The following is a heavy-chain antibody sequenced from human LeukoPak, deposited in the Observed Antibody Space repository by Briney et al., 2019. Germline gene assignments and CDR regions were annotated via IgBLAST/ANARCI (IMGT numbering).Heavy chain of an antibody. J-gene: IGHJ4*02. V-gene: IGHV3-30*04. CDR3: GRDAVLGSGSVDY. Sequence: PGRSLRLSCAASGFTFSSYAMHWVRQAPGKGLEWVAVISYDGSNKYYADSVKGRFTISRDNAKNTLYLQMNSLGAEDTAVYYCGRDAVLGSGSVDYWGQGVLVTVSS. D-gene: IGHD3-10*01. CDR1: GFTFSSYA. CDR2: ISYDGSNK.